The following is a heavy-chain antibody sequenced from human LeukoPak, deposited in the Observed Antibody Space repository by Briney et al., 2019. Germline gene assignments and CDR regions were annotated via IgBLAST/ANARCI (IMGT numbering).Heavy chain of an antibody. CDR1: GYSISSGYY. CDR2: IYNSGST. Sequence: PSETLSLTCAVSGYSISSGYYWGWNRQPPGKGLEWIGSIYNSGSTYYNPSLKSRVTISVDTSKNQCSLKLSSVTAADTAVYYCASATFDYGGNHDYWGQGTLVTVSS. CDR3: ASATFDYGGNHDY. J-gene: IGHJ4*02. D-gene: IGHD4-23*01. V-gene: IGHV4-38-2*01.